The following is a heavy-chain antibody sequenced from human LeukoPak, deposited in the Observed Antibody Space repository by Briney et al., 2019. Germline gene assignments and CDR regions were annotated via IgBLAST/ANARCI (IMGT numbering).Heavy chain of an antibody. CDR2: INLNSGGT. Sequence: GASVKVSCKASGYTFTGYYIHWVRQAPGQGLEWMGRINLNSGGTNYAQKFQGRVTMTRVTSISTAYMDLSRLKSDDTAVYYCARTPLKNDYRSGTYYDHRRYYAMDVWGRGTTVTISS. CDR1: GYTFTGYY. J-gene: IGHJ6*04. CDR3: ARTPLKNDYRSGTYYDHRRYYAMDV. V-gene: IGHV1-2*02. D-gene: IGHD3-10*01.